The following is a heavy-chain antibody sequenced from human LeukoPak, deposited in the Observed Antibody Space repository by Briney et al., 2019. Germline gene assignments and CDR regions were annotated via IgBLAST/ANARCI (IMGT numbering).Heavy chain of an antibody. J-gene: IGHJ5*02. CDR3: ARSPHCSGGSCYANWFDP. Sequence: ASVKVSCKASGYTFTDYYLHWVRQAPGQGLEWMGRMNPNSGYTNFAQKFQYRVTMTRDTSINTAYMELNWLRSGDAAVYYCARSPHCSGGSCYANWFDPWGQGTLVIVSS. CDR2: MNPNSGYT. D-gene: IGHD2-15*01. V-gene: IGHV1-2*06. CDR1: GYTFTDYY.